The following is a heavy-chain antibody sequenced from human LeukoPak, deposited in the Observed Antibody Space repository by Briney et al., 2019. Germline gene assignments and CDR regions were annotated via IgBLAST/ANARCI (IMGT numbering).Heavy chain of an antibody. V-gene: IGHV3-21*01. D-gene: IGHD4-17*01. CDR3: ARERYDYGVKSWFDP. Sequence: GGSLRLSCAASGFTFSSYSMNWVRQAPGKGLEWVSSISSSSSYIYYADSVKGRFTISRDNAKNSLYLQMNSLRAEDTAVYYCARERYDYGVKSWFDPWGQGTLVTVSS. CDR1: GFTFSSYS. CDR2: ISSSSSYI. J-gene: IGHJ5*02.